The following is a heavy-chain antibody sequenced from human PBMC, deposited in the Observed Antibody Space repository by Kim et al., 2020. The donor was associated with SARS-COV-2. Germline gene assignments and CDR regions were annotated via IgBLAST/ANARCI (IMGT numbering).Heavy chain of an antibody. V-gene: IGHV4-39*07. CDR1: GGFIKSSSYC. CDR2: IYNSGNT. J-gene: IGHJ6*01. Sequence: SETLSLTCTVSGGFIKSSSYCWGWVRQSPGKGWEWIVSIYNSGNTFYNPSHKSRVTISVDTSKNQFSLRLRSVTAADTAVYYCARESRGTSRYYYYYDGLEVWGQGPRVTVST. CDR3: ARESRGTSRYYYYYDGLEV.